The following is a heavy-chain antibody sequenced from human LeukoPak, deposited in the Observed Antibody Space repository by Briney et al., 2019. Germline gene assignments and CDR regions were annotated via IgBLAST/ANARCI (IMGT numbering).Heavy chain of an antibody. CDR3: ASRRSGKAIDY. D-gene: IGHD6-25*01. J-gene: IGHJ4*02. CDR1: GVSLCTSG. Sequence: SETLLQISTVGGVSLCTSGWSWIRQPPGKGLEWIGYIYYSGSTNYNPSLKSRVPISVETSKNQSERKLRAVTAAETAVIYCASRRSGKAIDYWGQGTLVTVSS. V-gene: IGHV4-59*03. CDR2: IYYSGST.